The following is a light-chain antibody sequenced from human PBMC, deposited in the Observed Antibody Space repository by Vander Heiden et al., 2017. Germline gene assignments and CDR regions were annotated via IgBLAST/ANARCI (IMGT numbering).Light chain of an antibody. V-gene: IGLV1-47*02. J-gene: IGLJ2*01. CDR1: SSNIGSNY. CDR3: AEWDDSLSGRV. Sequence: QSVLTQPPSASGTPGQRVTISCSGSSSNIGSNYVYWYQQLPGTAPKLRIYSNNQRPSGVPDRFSGSKSGTSASLAISGLRSEDEAEYYCAEWDDSLSGRVFGGGTKLTVL. CDR2: SNN.